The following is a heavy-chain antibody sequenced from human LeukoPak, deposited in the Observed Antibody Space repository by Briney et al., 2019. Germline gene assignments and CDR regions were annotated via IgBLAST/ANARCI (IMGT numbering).Heavy chain of an antibody. J-gene: IGHJ5*02. V-gene: IGHV3-23*01. CDR1: GFTFSSYA. D-gene: IGHD3-22*01. CDR2: ISGSGGST. Sequence: QTRGSLRLSCAASGFTFSSYAMSWVRQAPGKGLEWVSAISGSGGSTYYADSVKGRFTISRDNSKNTLYLQMNSLRAEDTAVYYCAKERRITMIVVVAGFDPWGQGTLVTVSS. CDR3: AKERRITMIVVVAGFDP.